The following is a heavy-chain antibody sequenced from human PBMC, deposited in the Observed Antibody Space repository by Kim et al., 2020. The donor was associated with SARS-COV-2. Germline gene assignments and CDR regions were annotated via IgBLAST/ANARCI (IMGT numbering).Heavy chain of an antibody. CDR1: GFTFSNAW. Sequence: GGSLRLSCAASGFTFSNAWMSWVRQAPGKGLEWVGRIKSKTDGGTTDYAAPVKGRFTISRDDSKNTLYLQMNSLKTEDTAVYYCTTVGFDRYDYYGGNPQGDYWGQGTLVTVSS. V-gene: IGHV3-15*01. D-gene: IGHD5-12*01. J-gene: IGHJ4*02. CDR3: TTVGFDRYDYYGGNPQGDY. CDR2: IKSKTDGGTT.